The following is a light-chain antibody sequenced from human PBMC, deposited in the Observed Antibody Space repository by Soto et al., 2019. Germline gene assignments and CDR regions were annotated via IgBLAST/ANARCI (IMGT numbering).Light chain of an antibody. CDR3: QQYYSTPLYT. Sequence: DIVMTQSPDSLAVSLGERATINCKSSQSVLYSSNNKNYLAWYQQKPGQPPKLLIYWASTRESGVPDRFSCGGSGTDFTLTISSLQAEDVAVYYCQQYYSTPLYTFGQGTKLEIK. CDR2: WAS. CDR1: QSVLYSSNNKNY. V-gene: IGKV4-1*01. J-gene: IGKJ2*01.